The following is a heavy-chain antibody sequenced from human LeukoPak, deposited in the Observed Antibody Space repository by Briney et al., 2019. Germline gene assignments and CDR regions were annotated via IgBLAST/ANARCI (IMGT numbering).Heavy chain of an antibody. J-gene: IGHJ4*02. V-gene: IGHV1-8*01. CDR2: MNPNSGNT. D-gene: IGHD5-12*01. CDR1: GYTFTSYD. Sequence: ASVKVSCKASGYTFTSYDINWVRQAIGQGLEWMGWMNPNSGNTGYAQKFQGRVTMTRNTSISTAYMELSSLRSEDTAVYYCARGGYSGYDDSFDYWGQGTLVTVSS. CDR3: ARGGYSGYDDSFDY.